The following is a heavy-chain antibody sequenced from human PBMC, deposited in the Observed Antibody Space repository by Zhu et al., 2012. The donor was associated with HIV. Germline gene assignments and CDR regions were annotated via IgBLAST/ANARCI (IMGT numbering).Heavy chain of an antibody. Sequence: QVQLQESGPGLVKPSETLSLTCTVSGGSISSYYWSWIRQLPGKGLEWIGYIYTSGSTNYNPSLKSRVTISVDTSKNQFSLKLSSVTAADTAVYYCARDRGIAVAGSYYYGMDVWGQGTTVTVSS. CDR3: ARDRGIAVAGSYYYGMDV. V-gene: IGHV4-4*09. CDR1: GGSISSYY. D-gene: IGHD6-19*01. CDR2: IYTSGST. J-gene: IGHJ6*02.